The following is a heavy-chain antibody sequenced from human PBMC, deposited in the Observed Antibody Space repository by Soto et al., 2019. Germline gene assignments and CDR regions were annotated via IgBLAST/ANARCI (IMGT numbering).Heavy chain of an antibody. Sequence: SETLSLTCAVYGGSLSCYYWSWIRQSPGKGLEWIGEINHRGSSDYNPSLKSRVTISIDASKNHVSLELTSVTAADTAVYYCARSDNRNSLYGVDVWGQGTAVT. CDR3: ARSDNRNSLYGVDV. D-gene: IGHD1-7*01. CDR2: INHRGSS. J-gene: IGHJ6*02. CDR1: GGSLSCYY. V-gene: IGHV4-34*01.